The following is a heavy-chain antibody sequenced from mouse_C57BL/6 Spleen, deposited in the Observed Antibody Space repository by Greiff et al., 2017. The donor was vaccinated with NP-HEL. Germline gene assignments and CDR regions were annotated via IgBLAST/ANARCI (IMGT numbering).Heavy chain of an antibody. Sequence: QVQLQQSGAELMKPGASVKLSCKATGYTFTGYWIEWVKQRPGHGLEWIGEILPGSGSTNYNEKFKGKATFTADTSSNTAYMQLSSLTTEDSAIYYCASPALTERGFAYWGQGTLVTVSA. V-gene: IGHV1-9*01. CDR2: ILPGSGST. CDR1: GYTFTGYW. J-gene: IGHJ3*01. CDR3: ASPALTERGFAY. D-gene: IGHD4-1*01.